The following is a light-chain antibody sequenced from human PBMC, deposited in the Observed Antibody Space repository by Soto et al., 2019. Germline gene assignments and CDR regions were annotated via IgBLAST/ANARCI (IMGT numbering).Light chain of an antibody. V-gene: IGKV1-17*03. Sequence: DIQMTQSPSAMSASVGDRVTITCRASQGISKYLAWFQQRPGEVPRRLVYAASSLQSGVPSRFSGSGSGTEFTLTISSLQPEDFGTYYCLQHTSYPWTLGQGTKVDIK. J-gene: IGKJ1*01. CDR1: QGISKY. CDR3: LQHTSYPWT. CDR2: AAS.